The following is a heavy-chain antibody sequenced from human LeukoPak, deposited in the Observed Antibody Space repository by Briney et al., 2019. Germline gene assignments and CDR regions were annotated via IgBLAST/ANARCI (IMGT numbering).Heavy chain of an antibody. Sequence: PSETLSLTCTVSGGSISSYYWGWIRQPPGKGLEWIGSIYYSGSTYYNPSLKSRVTISVDTSKNQFSLKLSSVTAADTAVYYCARYSGSYYNSYYFDYWGQGTLVTVSS. J-gene: IGHJ4*02. CDR2: IYYSGST. V-gene: IGHV4-39*01. D-gene: IGHD1-26*01. CDR1: GGSISSYY. CDR3: ARYSGSYYNSYYFDY.